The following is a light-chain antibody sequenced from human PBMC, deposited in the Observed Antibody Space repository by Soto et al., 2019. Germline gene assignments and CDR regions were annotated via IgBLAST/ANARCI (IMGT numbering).Light chain of an antibody. CDR3: SSYTSSSTPYV. Sequence: QSALTQPASVSGSPGQSITISCTGSSSDVGGYSYVSWYQQHPDKAPKLMIYDVNNRPSGVSNRFSGSKSGNTASLTISGLQAEDEADYYCSSYTSSSTPYVFGTGTKVTVL. V-gene: IGLV2-14*03. CDR1: SSDVGGYSY. J-gene: IGLJ1*01. CDR2: DVN.